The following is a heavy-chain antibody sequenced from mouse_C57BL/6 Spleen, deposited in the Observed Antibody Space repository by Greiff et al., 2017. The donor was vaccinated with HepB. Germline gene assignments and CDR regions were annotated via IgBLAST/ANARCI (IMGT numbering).Heavy chain of an antibody. CDR2: IHPNSGST. D-gene: IGHD2-4*01. CDR3: AREGLRLDAMDY. CDR1: GYTFTSYW. Sequence: VQLQQSGAELVKPGASVKLSCKASGYTFTSYWMHWVKQRPGQGLEWIGMIHPNSGSTNYNEKFKSKATLTVDKSSSTAYMQLSSLTSEDSAVYYCAREGLRLDAMDYWGQGTSVTVSS. V-gene: IGHV1-64*01. J-gene: IGHJ4*01.